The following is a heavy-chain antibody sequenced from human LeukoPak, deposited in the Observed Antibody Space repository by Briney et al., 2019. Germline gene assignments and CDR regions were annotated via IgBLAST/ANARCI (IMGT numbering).Heavy chain of an antibody. CDR1: GYTFTSYG. CDR3: ARDPKLAAAGTLPDY. D-gene: IGHD6-13*01. J-gene: IGHJ4*02. V-gene: IGHV1-18*01. CDR2: ISAYNGNT. Sequence: ASAKVSCKASGYTFTSYGISWVRQAPRQGLEWMGWISAYNGNTNYAQKLQGRVTMTTDTSTSTAYMELRSLRSDDTAVYYCARDPKLAAAGTLPDYWGQGTLVTVSS.